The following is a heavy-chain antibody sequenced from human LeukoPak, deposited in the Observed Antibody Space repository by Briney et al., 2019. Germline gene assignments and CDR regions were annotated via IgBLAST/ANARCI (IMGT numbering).Heavy chain of an antibody. CDR3: ALADTPRHFDP. CDR1: GGTFSSYA. D-gene: IGHD2-15*01. J-gene: IGHJ5*02. CDR2: ISAYNGNT. V-gene: IGHV1-18*01. Sequence: GASVKVSCKASGGTFSSYAISWVRQAPGQGLEWMGWISAYNGNTNYAQKLQGRVTMTTDTSTSTAYMELRSLRSDDTAVYYCALADTPRHFDPWGQGTLVTVSS.